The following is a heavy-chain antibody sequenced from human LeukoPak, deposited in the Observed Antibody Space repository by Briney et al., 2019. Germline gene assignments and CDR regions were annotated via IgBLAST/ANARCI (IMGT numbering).Heavy chain of an antibody. D-gene: IGHD5-24*01. CDR1: GFIVSSYY. V-gene: IGHV3-53*01. CDR2: LYSGGST. CDR3: TRGRDTCRSYYFDY. Sequence: GGSLRLSCAASGFIVSSYYMNWVRQAPGKGLEWVSGLYSGGSTYYADSVKGRFTISRDKSKNTLYLQLNSLTAEDTAVYSCTRGRDTCRSYYFDYWAKGTLVTVSP. J-gene: IGHJ4*02.